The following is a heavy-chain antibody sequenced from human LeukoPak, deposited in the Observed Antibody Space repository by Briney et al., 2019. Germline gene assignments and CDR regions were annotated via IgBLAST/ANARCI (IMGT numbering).Heavy chain of an antibody. D-gene: IGHD3-10*01. V-gene: IGHV3-7*03. CDR2: IKEDGSEK. Sequence: GGSLRLSCAASGFTLSSYWMSWVRKAPGKGLEGVANIKEDGSEKYYVDSVKGRFTISRDNAKNSLYLHMNSLTAEDTAMYYCARDWVAGVPFDAFDIWGQGTMVSVSS. CDR3: ARDWVAGVPFDAFDI. CDR1: GFTLSSYW. J-gene: IGHJ3*02.